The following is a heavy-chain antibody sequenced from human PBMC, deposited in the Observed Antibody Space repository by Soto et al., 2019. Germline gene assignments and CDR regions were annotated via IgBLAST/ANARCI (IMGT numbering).Heavy chain of an antibody. D-gene: IGHD3-10*01. Sequence: EVQVVESGGGLVQPGGSLRLSCAASGFIFTNHYMDWVRQAPGKGVEWVGRARNKANSYTTDYAASVKGRFTISRDDSKNSVYLQMDRLKIENTAFYYCGRVAVRGVKHNWFAPWGQGTLGTVSS. CDR3: GRVAVRGVKHNWFAP. CDR1: GFIFTNHY. J-gene: IGHJ5*02. V-gene: IGHV3-72*01. CDR2: ARNKANSYTT.